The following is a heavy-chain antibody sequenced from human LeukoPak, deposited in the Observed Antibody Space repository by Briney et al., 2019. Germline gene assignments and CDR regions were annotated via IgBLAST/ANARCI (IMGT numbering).Heavy chain of an antibody. CDR2: MNPNSGNT. Sequence: ASVKVSCKASGYTFTSYDINWVRQATGQGLEWMGWMNPNSGNTGYAQKFQGRVTMTTDTSTSTAYMELRSLRSDDTAVYYCARDFAVTTQKYYYYYGMDVWGQGTTVTVSS. CDR1: GYTFTSYD. V-gene: IGHV1-8*01. J-gene: IGHJ6*02. D-gene: IGHD4-11*01. CDR3: ARDFAVTTQKYYYYYGMDV.